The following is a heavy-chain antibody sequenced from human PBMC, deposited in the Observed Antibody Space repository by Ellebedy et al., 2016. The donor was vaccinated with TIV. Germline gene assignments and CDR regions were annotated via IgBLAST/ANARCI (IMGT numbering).Heavy chain of an antibody. CDR1: GFTFSNYA. V-gene: IGHV3-23*01. D-gene: IGHD3-10*01. CDR3: AKKWSSESEYIQH. J-gene: IGHJ1*01. Sequence: GESLKISCVASGFTFSNYAMSWVRQAPGKGLEWVSGIGTGGTTYYTDSVKGRFTISRDNSKNTLYLQMNSLRAEDTAVYYCAKKWSSESEYIQHWGQGTLVTVSS. CDR2: IGTGGTT.